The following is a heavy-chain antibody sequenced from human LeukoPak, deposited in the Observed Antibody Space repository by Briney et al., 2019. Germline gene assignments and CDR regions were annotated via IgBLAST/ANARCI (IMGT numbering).Heavy chain of an antibody. J-gene: IGHJ4*02. CDR3: TIDVTTLYFDY. D-gene: IGHD4-17*01. Sequence: GGSLRLSCAASGFTFSNAWMKSKTDGGTTDYAAPVKGRFTISRDDSKNTLYLQMNSLKTEDTAVYYCTIDVTTLYFDYWGQGTLVTVSS. CDR1: GFTFSNAW. V-gene: IGHV3-15*01. CDR2: SKTDGGTT.